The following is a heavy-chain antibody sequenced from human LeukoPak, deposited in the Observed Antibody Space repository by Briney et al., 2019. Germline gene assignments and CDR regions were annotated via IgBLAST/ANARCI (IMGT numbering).Heavy chain of an antibody. V-gene: IGHV3-49*03. D-gene: IGHD1-26*01. J-gene: IGHJ2*01. CDR3: TTQRRRGGTTSSWYFDL. CDR1: GFTFSSYA. Sequence: PGRSLRLSCAASGFTFSSYAMSWFRQAPGKGLEWVGFIRSKAYGGTTEYAASVKGRFTISRDDSKSIAYLQMNSLKTEDTAVYYCTTQRRRGGTTSSWYFDLWGRGTLVTVSS. CDR2: IRSKAYGGTT.